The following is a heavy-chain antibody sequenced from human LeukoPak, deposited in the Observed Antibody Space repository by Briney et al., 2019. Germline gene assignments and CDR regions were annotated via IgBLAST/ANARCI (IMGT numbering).Heavy chain of an antibody. D-gene: IGHD3-22*01. CDR1: GVSISSSSYY. CDR3: ARSVDSLLNFDY. CDR2: ISYSGST. J-gene: IGHJ4*02. Sequence: SETLSLTCTVSGVSISSSSYYWGWIRQPPGKGLEWIVSISYSGSTYYNPSLKSRITISVDTSKNQFSLKLSSVTAADTAVYYCARSVDSLLNFDYWGQGTLVTVSS. V-gene: IGHV4-39*01.